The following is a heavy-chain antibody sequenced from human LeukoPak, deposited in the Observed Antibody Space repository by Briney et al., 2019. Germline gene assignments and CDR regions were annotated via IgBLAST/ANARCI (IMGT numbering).Heavy chain of an antibody. D-gene: IGHD3-10*01. Sequence: SETLSLTCTVSGGSISNGDHYWSWIRQHPGKGLEWIGYISGSGSTYYSPSLRSRVTVSADTSKNQFSLKLTSVTAADTAVFYCARVPIIRGVIEDWGQGTLVSVSS. CDR2: ISGSGST. J-gene: IGHJ4*02. CDR1: GGSISNGDHY. V-gene: IGHV4-31*03. CDR3: ARVPIIRGVIED.